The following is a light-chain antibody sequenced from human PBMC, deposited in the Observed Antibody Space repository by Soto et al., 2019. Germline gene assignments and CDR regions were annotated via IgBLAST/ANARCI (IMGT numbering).Light chain of an antibody. J-gene: IGLJ2*01. V-gene: IGLV2-14*01. CDR3: SSYTSSSTVI. CDR2: DVS. CDR1: SSDIGGYNY. Sequence: QSALTQPASVSESPGQSITISCTGTSSDIGGYNYVSWYQQHPGKAPKLMIYDVSNRPAGISNRFSGSRSGNTASLTISGLQAEDEADYYCSSYTSSSTVICGGGTKLTVL.